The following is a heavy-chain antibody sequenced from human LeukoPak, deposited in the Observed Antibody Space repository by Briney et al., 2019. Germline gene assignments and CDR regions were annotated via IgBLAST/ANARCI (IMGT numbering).Heavy chain of an antibody. J-gene: IGHJ6*02. D-gene: IGHD3-10*01. CDR3: ARDVLMGRFGMDV. V-gene: IGHV4-59*01. CDR1: GGSMSSYY. Sequence: SETLSLTCTVSGGSMSSYYWTWIRRPPGKGLEWIGYIYYSGNTYYNPSLKNRVTISLDTSKNQFSLNLSSVTTADSAVYYCARDVLMGRFGMDVWGQGTTVIVSS. CDR2: IYYSGNT.